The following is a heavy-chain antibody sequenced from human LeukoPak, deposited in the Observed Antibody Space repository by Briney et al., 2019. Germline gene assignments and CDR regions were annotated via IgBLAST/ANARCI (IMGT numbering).Heavy chain of an antibody. CDR2: IKEDGSEK. J-gene: IGHJ3*02. CDR1: GFSLSNNW. V-gene: IGHV3-7*01. Sequence: PGGSLRLSCAGSGFSLSNNWLTWVRQAPGKGLEWVANIKEDGSEKYYVDSVKGRFTISRDNAKESMYLQMNNLRAEDTAVYYCASGKAVDIWGQGTKVTVSS. CDR3: ASGKAVDI.